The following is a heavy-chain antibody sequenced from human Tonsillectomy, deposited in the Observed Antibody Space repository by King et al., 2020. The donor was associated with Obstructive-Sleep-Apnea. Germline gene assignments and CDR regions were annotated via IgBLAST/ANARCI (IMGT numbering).Heavy chain of an antibody. J-gene: IGHJ6*02. D-gene: IGHD2-2*01. CDR2: ISSSSITI. V-gene: IGHV3-48*04. CDR1: GFTFSSYS. Sequence: VQLVESGGGLVQPGGSLRLSCAASGFTFSSYSMNWVRQAPGKGLEWVSYISSSSITIYYADSVKGRFTISRDNAKNSLYLQMNSLRAEDTAVYYCASLLGYCSSTSCYGSYGMDVWGQGTTVTVSS. CDR3: ASLLGYCSSTSCYGSYGMDV.